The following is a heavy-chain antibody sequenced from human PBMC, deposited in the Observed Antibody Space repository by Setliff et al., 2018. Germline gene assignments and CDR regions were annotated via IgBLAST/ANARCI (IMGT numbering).Heavy chain of an antibody. V-gene: IGHV1-18*01. Sequence: ASVKVPCKTSGYTFTNYGITWVRQAPGQGLEWMGWVTVYNGNTKYAQNLQGRLTLTTDISTSTAYMELGSLTTDDTAVYYCARVESMVRGKNILRHFDYWGQGIQVTVSS. CDR2: VTVYNGNT. CDR1: GYTFTNYG. CDR3: ARVESMVRGKNILRHFDY. D-gene: IGHD3-10*01. J-gene: IGHJ4*02.